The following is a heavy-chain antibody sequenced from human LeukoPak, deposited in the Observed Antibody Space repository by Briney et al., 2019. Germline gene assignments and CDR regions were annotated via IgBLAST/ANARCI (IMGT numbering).Heavy chain of an antibody. CDR1: KFNFNSYG. J-gene: IGHJ3*02. V-gene: IGHV3-23*01. Sequence: PGGSLRLSCTTSKFNFNSYGMTWVRQAPGKGLEWVSSISGSGGSTQYAASVQGRFTISRDNSKNTLYLQMNSLRAEDAAVYYCAKDPSGDYIGTFDIWGQGTMVTVSS. CDR2: ISGSGGST. D-gene: IGHD4-17*01. CDR3: AKDPSGDYIGTFDI.